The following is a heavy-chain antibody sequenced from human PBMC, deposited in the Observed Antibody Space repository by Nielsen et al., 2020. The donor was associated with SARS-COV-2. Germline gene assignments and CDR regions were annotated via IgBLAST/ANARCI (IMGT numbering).Heavy chain of an antibody. Sequence: KVSCKASGGTFSSYAISWVRQAPGQGLEWMGGIIPIFGTANYAQKFQGRVTITADESTSTAYMELSSLRSEDTAVYYCCIGMVAATDYFDYWGQGTLVTVSS. V-gene: IGHV1-69*01. J-gene: IGHJ4*02. CDR3: CIGMVAATDYFDY. CDR1: GGTFSSYA. D-gene: IGHD2-15*01. CDR2: IIPIFGTA.